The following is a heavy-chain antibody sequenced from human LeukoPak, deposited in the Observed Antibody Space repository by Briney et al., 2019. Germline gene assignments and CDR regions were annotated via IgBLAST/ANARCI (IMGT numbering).Heavy chain of an antibody. V-gene: IGHV4-39*07. D-gene: IGHD6-19*01. CDR1: GGSISSSSYY. J-gene: IGHJ6*02. CDR2: IYYSGST. Sequence: SETLSLTCTVSGGSISSSSYYWGWIRQPPGKGLEWIGSIYYSGSTYYNPSLKSRVTISVDTSKNQFSLKLSSVTAADTAVYYCARDAGSHSSGWSVNYYYYYGMDVWGQGTTVTVSS. CDR3: ARDAGSHSSGWSVNYYYYYGMDV.